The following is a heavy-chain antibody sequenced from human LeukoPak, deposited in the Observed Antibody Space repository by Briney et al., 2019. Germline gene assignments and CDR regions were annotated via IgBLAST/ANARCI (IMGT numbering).Heavy chain of an antibody. V-gene: IGHV4-34*01. J-gene: IGHJ6*03. Sequence: SETLSLTCAVYGGSFSGYYWTWIRQTPEKGLEWIGEMNPSGSTNYNPSLRSRVTISVDTSKNQFSLELSSVTAADTAVYYCARGRQDVTMIVVVMTAVSYYLDVWGKGTAVTAS. D-gene: IGHD3-22*01. CDR2: MNPSGST. CDR3: ARGRQDVTMIVVVMTAVSYYLDV. CDR1: GGSFSGYY.